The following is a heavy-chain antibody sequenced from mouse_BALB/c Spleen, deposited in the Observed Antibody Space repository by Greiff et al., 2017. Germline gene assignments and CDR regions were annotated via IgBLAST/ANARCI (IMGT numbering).Heavy chain of an antibody. J-gene: IGHJ3*01. CDR1: GYSFTSYW. CDR3: ARSNYHALFAY. CDR2: IDPSDGET. D-gene: IGHD2-5*01. V-gene: IGHV1-74*01. Sequence: QVQLQQSGPQLVRPGASVKISCKASGYSFTSYWMHWVKQRPGQGLEWIGMIDPSDGETRLNQKFKDKATVTVDKSSSTAYMQLSSPTSEDSAVYYCARSNYHALFAYGGQGTLATVSA.